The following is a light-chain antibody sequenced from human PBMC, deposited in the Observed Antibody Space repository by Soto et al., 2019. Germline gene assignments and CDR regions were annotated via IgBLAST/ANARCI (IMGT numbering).Light chain of an antibody. CDR3: IPYTRRRTPGV. J-gene: IGLJ1*01. V-gene: IGLV2-14*01. CDR2: EVS. CDR1: SSDVGGYNY. Sequence: QSVLTQPASVSGSPGQSITISCTGTSSDVGGYNYVSWYQQHPGKAPKLMIYEVSNRPSGVSNRFSGSKSGNTASLTISGLQAEEEGYFFRIPYTRRRTPGVFGTGTKLNVL.